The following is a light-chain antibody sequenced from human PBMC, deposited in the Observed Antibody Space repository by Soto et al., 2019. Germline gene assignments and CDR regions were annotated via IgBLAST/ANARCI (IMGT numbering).Light chain of an antibody. CDR2: ETS. CDR1: QTISSSF. J-gene: IGKJ4*01. CDR3: QQYGNSPPLT. V-gene: IGKV3-20*01. Sequence: EIVLTQSPGTLSLSPGERATLSCRASQTISSSFLAWYQQKPGQAPRLLMYETSSRATGIPDRFSGSGSGTDFTLTVSRLEPEDFEVYYCQQYGNSPPLTFGGGTRVEIK.